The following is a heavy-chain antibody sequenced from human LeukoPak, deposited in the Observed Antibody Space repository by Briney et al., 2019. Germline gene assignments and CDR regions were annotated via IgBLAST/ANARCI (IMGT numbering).Heavy chain of an antibody. D-gene: IGHD3-3*01. CDR1: GYTFTSYG. CDR2: ISAYNGNT. Sequence: ASVKVSCKASGYTFTSYGISWVRQAPGQGLEWVGWISAYNGNTNYAQKLQGRVTMTTDTSTSTAYMELRSLRSDDTAVYYCARSEGTTIFGVVIIRWFDPWGQGTLVTVSS. CDR3: ARSEGTTIFGVVIIRWFDP. V-gene: IGHV1-18*01. J-gene: IGHJ5*02.